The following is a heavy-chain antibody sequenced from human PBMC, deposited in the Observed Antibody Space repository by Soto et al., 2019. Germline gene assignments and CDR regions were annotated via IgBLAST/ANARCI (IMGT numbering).Heavy chain of an antibody. CDR2: IHSGGST. Sequence: EVQLVESGGGLVQPGGSLRLSCAASGFTVSSNYMSWVRQAPGKGLEWVSVIHSGGSTDYADSVKGRFTISRDTSKNTLYLQMNSLRVEDTAIYYCARVGDSVLVPAGRWGWFDPWGQGTLVTVSS. CDR3: ARVGDSVLVPAGRWGWFDP. D-gene: IGHD2-2*01. CDR1: GFTVSSNY. J-gene: IGHJ5*02. V-gene: IGHV3-66*01.